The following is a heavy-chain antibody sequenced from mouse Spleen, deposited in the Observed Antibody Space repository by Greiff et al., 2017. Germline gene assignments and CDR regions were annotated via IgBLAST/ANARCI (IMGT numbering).Heavy chain of an antibody. D-gene: IGHD2-4*01. J-gene: IGHJ3*01. Sequence: VQLQQSGPGLVQPSQSLSITCTVSGFSLTSYGVHWVRQSPGKGLEWLGVIWRGGSTDYNAAFMSRLSITRDNSKSQVFFKMNSLQADDTAIYYCAKNEGDDYDSFAYWGQGTLVTVSA. CDR2: IWRGGST. CDR1: GFSLTSYG. V-gene: IGHV2-5*01. CDR3: AKNEGDDYDSFAY.